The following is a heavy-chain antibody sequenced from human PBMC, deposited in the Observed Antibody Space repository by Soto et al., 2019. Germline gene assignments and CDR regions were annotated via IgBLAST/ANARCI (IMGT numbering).Heavy chain of an antibody. CDR1: GFTFSSYA. V-gene: IGHV3-23*01. CDR3: ARDRLGDFWSGYLAIVSYYYYGMDV. D-gene: IGHD3-3*01. CDR2: ISGSGGST. J-gene: IGHJ6*04. Sequence: PGGSLRLSCAASGFTFSSYAMNWVRRAPGKGLEWVSAISGSGGSTYYADSVKGRFTISRDSSKNTLYLQMNSLRADDTEVYYYARDRLGDFWSGYLAIVSYYYYGMDVWGTGNTVNVYS.